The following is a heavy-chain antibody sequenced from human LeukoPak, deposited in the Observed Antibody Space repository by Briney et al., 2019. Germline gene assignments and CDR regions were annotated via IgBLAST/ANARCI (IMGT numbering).Heavy chain of an antibody. V-gene: IGHV1-2*02. Sequence: ASVKVSCKASGYTFTGYYMHWVRQAPGQGLEWMGWIDANTGGTNYAQNFQGRVTMTRDTSISTVYMELSSLRSDDTPIYYCARPRFISGWFPWGEGTLVTVSS. D-gene: IGHD6-19*01. CDR1: GYTFTGYY. J-gene: IGHJ5*02. CDR2: IDANTGGT. CDR3: ARPRFISGWFP.